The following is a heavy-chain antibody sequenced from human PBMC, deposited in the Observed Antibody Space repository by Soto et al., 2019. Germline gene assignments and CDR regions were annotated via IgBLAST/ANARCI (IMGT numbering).Heavy chain of an antibody. CDR3: ARGEKLAKNSDYFDY. Sequence: SETLSLTCSVSGDSINSDSYYWGWIRQPPRKGLEWIGSIYHRGNTYYNPSPKTRVTISLDKSKSQFSLKLTSVTAADSAVYFCARGEKLAKNSDYFDYWGQGTLVPVSS. CDR1: GDSINSDSYY. J-gene: IGHJ4*02. CDR2: IYHRGNT. V-gene: IGHV4-39*01. D-gene: IGHD1-1*01.